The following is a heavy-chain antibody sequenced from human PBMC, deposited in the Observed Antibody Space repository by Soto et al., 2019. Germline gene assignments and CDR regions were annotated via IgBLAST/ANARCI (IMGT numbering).Heavy chain of an antibody. CDR2: ISGGGDTT. CDR1: GFTFNNYA. V-gene: IGHV3-23*01. Sequence: VQLLESGGGLVQPGGSLRLSCAASGFTFNNYAMTWVRQAPGKGLEWVAAISGGGDTTSYADSVKGRFTVSRDGSKNTLYLPMSSLRAEDTALYYCANGRGGSGSLTPRVDFWGQGTLVIVSS. J-gene: IGHJ4*02. CDR3: ANGRGGSGSLTPRVDF. D-gene: IGHD3-10*01.